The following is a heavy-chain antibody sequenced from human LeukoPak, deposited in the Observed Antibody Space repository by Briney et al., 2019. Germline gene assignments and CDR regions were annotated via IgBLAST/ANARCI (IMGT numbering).Heavy chain of an antibody. CDR3: ARDFRGYSHLDY. Sequence: GGSLRLSCAASGFTVSSNYMSWVRQAPGKGLEWVSVIYSGGSTYYADSVKGRFTISRDNAKNSLYLQMNSLRAEDTAVYYCARDFRGYSHLDYWGQGTLVTVSS. V-gene: IGHV3-53*01. CDR1: GFTVSSNY. J-gene: IGHJ4*02. D-gene: IGHD5-18*01. CDR2: IYSGGST.